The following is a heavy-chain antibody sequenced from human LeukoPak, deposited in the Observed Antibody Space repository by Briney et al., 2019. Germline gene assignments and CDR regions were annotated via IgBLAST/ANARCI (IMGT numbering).Heavy chain of an antibody. Sequence: ASVKVSCKASGYTFTDYYIHWVRQAPGQGLEWMGWINPTSGGTNSAQKFQGRVTMTRDTSISTAFMELSRLRSDDTAVYYCARYYDSSGYLYYWGQGTLVTVSS. D-gene: IGHD3-22*01. J-gene: IGHJ4*02. CDR1: GYTFTDYY. CDR3: ARYYDSSGYLYY. CDR2: INPTSGGT. V-gene: IGHV1-2*02.